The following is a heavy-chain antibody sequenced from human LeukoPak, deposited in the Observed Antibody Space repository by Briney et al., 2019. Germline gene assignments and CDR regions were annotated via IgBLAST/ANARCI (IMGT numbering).Heavy chain of an antibody. Sequence: GGSLRLSCTASGFTFSSYGMHGVRQAPGKGLEWVAVIWYDGSNKYYADSVKARFTISRDNSKNTLYLQMNSLRAEDTAVYYYARDFGLPAAMGGNYWGQGTLVTVSS. CDR1: GFTFSSYG. CDR2: IWYDGSNK. V-gene: IGHV3-33*01. J-gene: IGHJ4*02. CDR3: ARDFGLPAAMGGNY. D-gene: IGHD2-2*01.